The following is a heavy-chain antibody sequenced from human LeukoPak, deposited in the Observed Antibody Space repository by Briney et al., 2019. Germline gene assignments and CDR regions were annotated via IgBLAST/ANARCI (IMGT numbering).Heavy chain of an antibody. CDR2: IYYSGST. Sequence: SETLSLTCTVSGGSIRSGSHYWAWIRQPPGKGLEWIGSIYYSGSTYYNPSLENRVTISIDTSKNHFSLKLSSLSAAETSVYYCAKRDDSGGNLVDLWGQGTLVTVS. J-gene: IGHJ4*02. D-gene: IGHD3-22*01. CDR3: AKRDDSGGNLVDL. CDR1: GGSIRSGSHY. V-gene: IGHV4-39*02.